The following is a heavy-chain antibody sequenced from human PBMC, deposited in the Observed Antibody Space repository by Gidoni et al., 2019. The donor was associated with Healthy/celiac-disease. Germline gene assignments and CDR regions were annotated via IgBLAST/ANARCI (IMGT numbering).Heavy chain of an antibody. CDR2: INPSGGST. CDR1: GYTFTRYD. D-gene: IGHD3-3*02. Sequence: QVQLVQSGAEVKKPGASVKVSCKASGYTFTRYDRQRVRQAPGQGLEGMGIINPSGGSTSYAQKFQGRVTMTRDTSTSTVYMELSSLRSEDTAVYYCARDGASIFGVVTGRVGGMDVWGQGTTVTVSS. CDR3: ARDGASIFGVVTGRVGGMDV. J-gene: IGHJ6*02. V-gene: IGHV1-46*01.